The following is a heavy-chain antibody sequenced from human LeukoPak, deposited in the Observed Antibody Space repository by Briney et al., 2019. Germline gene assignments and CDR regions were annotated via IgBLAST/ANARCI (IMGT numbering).Heavy chain of an antibody. CDR1: GFTFRSYW. Sequence: GGSLRLSRAASGFTFRSYWMNWVRQAPGKGLEWVASINQVGSEKYYVDSVKGRFTISRDNAKNSLYLQINSLRAEDTAVYYCARDGAAAGLYFDYWGQGTLVTVSS. D-gene: IGHD6-13*01. CDR3: ARDGAAAGLYFDY. J-gene: IGHJ4*02. CDR2: INQVGSEK. V-gene: IGHV3-7*03.